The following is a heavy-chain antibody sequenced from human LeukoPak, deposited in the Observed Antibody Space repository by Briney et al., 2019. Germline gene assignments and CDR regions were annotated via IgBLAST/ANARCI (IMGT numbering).Heavy chain of an antibody. V-gene: IGHV3-30*03. J-gene: IGHJ4*02. CDR1: GFTFSSYG. D-gene: IGHD3-3*01. CDR2: ISYDGSNK. CDR3: ARAVGPFDY. Sequence: GGSLRLSCAASGFTFSSYGMHWVRQAPGKGLEWVAVISYDGSNKYYADSVKGRFTISRDNSRDTLYLQRSSLRAEDTAVYYCARAVGPFDYWGQGTLVTVSS.